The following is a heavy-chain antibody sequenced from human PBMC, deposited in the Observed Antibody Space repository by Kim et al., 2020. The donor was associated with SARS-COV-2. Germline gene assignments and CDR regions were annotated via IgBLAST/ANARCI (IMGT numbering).Heavy chain of an antibody. CDR3: ARVWDYDFWSGYYSGLYYYYGMDV. J-gene: IGHJ6*02. CDR2: INSDGSST. D-gene: IGHD3-3*01. CDR1: GFTFSSYW. V-gene: IGHV3-74*01. Sequence: GGSLRLSCAASGFTFSSYWMHWVRQAPGKGLVWVSRINSDGSSTSYADSVKGRFTISRDNAKNTLYLQMNSLRAEDTAVYYCARVWDYDFWSGYYSGLYYYYGMDVWGQGTTVTVSS.